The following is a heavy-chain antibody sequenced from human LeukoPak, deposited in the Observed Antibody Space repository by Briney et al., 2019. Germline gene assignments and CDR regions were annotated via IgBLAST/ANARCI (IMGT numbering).Heavy chain of an antibody. CDR3: ARDNNGNYPDY. CDR2: ISTDGSTT. CDR1: GFTFSSCW. V-gene: IGHV3-74*01. Sequence: GGSLRLSCAASGFTFSSCWMHWVRQAPGKGLVWVSRISTDGSTTRYADSVKGRFTISRDNAKNTLCLQMNSLRAEDTAVYYCARDNNGNYPDYWGQGTLVTVSS. J-gene: IGHJ4*02. D-gene: IGHD1-7*01.